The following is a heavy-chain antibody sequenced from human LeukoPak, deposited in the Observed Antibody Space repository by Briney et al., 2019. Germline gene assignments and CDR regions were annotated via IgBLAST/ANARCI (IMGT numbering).Heavy chain of an antibody. V-gene: IGHV3-23*01. J-gene: IGHJ4*02. CDR3: AKGHYYYGSGSYYD. CDR2: ISGSGGST. Sequence: GGSLRLSCAASGFTFSSYAMSWVRQAPGKRLEWVSAISGSGGSTYYADSVKGRFTISRDNSKNTLYLQMNGLRAEDTAVYYCAKGHYYYGSGSYYDWGQGTLVTVSS. CDR1: GFTFSSYA. D-gene: IGHD3-10*01.